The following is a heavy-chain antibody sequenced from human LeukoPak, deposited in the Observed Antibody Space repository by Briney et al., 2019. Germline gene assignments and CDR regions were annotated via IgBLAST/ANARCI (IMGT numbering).Heavy chain of an antibody. D-gene: IGHD1-26*01. CDR3: ARGANKYSDMGVDGLDWFDP. Sequence: PSETLSLTCTVSGGSISSGDYYWSWIRQPPGKGLEWIGYIYYSGSTYYNPSLKSRVTISVDTSKNQFSLKLSSVTAADTAVYYCARGANKYSDMGVDGLDWFDPWGQGTLVTVSS. CDR2: IYYSGST. J-gene: IGHJ5*02. CDR1: GGSISSGDYY. V-gene: IGHV4-30-4*08.